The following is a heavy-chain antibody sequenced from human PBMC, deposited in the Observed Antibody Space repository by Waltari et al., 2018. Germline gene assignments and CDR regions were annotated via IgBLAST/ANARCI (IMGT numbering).Heavy chain of an antibody. CDR2: ISSSSSYI. CDR3: AREMATLRGYYYGMDV. J-gene: IGHJ6*02. CDR1: GFTFSSYS. D-gene: IGHD5-12*01. Sequence: EVQLVESGGGLVKPGGSLRLSCAASGFTFSSYSMNWVRPAPGKGLEWFSSISSSSSYIYYADSVKGRFTISRDNAKNSLYLQMNSLRAEDTAVYYCAREMATLRGYYYGMDVWGQGTTVTVSS. V-gene: IGHV3-21*01.